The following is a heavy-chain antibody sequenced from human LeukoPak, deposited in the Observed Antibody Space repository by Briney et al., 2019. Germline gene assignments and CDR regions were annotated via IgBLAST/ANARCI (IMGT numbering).Heavy chain of an antibody. V-gene: IGHV4-39*01. CDR3: ARQHYYGSGSPADY. D-gene: IGHD3-10*01. J-gene: IGHJ4*02. CDR2: IYYSGST. Sequence: SETLSLTCTVSGGSISSSSYYWSWIRQPPGKGLEWIGSIYYSGSTYYNPSLKSRVTISVDTSKNQFSLKLSSVTAADTAVYYCARQHYYGSGSPADYWGQGTLVTVSS. CDR1: GGSISSSSYY.